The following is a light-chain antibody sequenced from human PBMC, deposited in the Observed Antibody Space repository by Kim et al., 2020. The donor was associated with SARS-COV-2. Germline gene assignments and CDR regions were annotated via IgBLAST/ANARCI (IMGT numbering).Light chain of an antibody. CDR2: EVS. CDR3: SSYTSSSTPYVV. Sequence: SVTISCTGTSSDVGSYNRVSWYQQPPGTAPKLMIYEVSNRPSGVPDRFSGSKSGNTASLTISGLQAEDEADYYCSSYTSSSTPYVVFGGGTQLTVL. J-gene: IGLJ2*01. V-gene: IGLV2-18*02. CDR1: SSDVGSYNR.